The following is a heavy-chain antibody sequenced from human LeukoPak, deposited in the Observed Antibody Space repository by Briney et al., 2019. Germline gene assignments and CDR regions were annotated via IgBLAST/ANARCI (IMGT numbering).Heavy chain of an antibody. V-gene: IGHV3-30*03. Sequence: PGRSLRLSCAASGFTFSSYGMHWVRQAPGKGLEWVAVISYDGSNKYYADSVKGRFTISRDNSKNTLYLQMNSLRAEDTAVYYCDPHDSSSHFWGQGTLVTVSS. CDR3: DPHDSSSHF. CDR2: ISYDGSNK. D-gene: IGHD6-6*01. CDR1: GFTFSSYG. J-gene: IGHJ4*02.